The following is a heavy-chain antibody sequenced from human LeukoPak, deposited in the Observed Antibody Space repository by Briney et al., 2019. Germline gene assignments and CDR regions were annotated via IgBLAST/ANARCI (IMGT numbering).Heavy chain of an antibody. CDR1: GYTLTELS. Sequence: VASVKVSCKVSGYTLTELSMHLVRQAPGKGLEWMGGFDPEDGETIYAQKFQGRVTMTEDTSTDTAYMELSSLRSEDTAVYYCATSEYSSRPMNLDYWGQGTLVTVSS. J-gene: IGHJ4*02. CDR2: FDPEDGET. V-gene: IGHV1-24*01. D-gene: IGHD5-18*01. CDR3: ATSEYSSRPMNLDY.